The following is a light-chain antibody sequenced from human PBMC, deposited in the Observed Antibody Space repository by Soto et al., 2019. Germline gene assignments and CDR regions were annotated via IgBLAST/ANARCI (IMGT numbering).Light chain of an antibody. CDR2: DVT. CDR3: SSYTTRSTLV. Sequence: QSVLTQPASVSGSPGQSITISCTGTSSDVGAYDFVSWYQHSPGKAPKLVTFDVTHRPPGISDRFSGSKSANTPSLTISGLQAEDEAFYYCSSYTTRSTLVFGGGTKVTVL. V-gene: IGLV2-14*01. CDR1: SSDVGAYDF. J-gene: IGLJ2*01.